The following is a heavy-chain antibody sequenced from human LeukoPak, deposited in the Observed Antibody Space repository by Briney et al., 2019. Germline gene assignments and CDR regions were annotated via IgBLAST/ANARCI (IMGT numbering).Heavy chain of an antibody. V-gene: IGHV3-30*03. CDR2: ISYDGSKK. CDR1: GFTFSRYG. Sequence: PGRSLRLSCAASGFTFSRYGMHWVRQAPGKGLEWVAVISYDGSKKYYADSVKGRFTISRDNAKNTLYLQVNSLRAEDTAVYYCARVDIYNGNPLSLGCWGQGTLVTVSS. J-gene: IGHJ4*02. D-gene: IGHD5-12*01. CDR3: ARVDIYNGNPLSLGC.